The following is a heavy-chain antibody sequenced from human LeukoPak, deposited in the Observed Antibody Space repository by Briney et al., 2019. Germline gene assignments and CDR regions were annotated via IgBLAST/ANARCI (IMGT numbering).Heavy chain of an antibody. CDR3: AREVGLNWFDP. CDR1: GASISSGGYS. Sequence: PSETLSLTCAVSGASISSGGYSWGWIRQPPGKGLEWIGYIYHSGSTYYIPSLKSRVTITVDRSKNQFSLKLSSVTAADTAVYYCAREVGLNWFDPWGQGTLVTVSS. V-gene: IGHV4-30-2*01. D-gene: IGHD1-26*01. J-gene: IGHJ5*02. CDR2: IYHSGST.